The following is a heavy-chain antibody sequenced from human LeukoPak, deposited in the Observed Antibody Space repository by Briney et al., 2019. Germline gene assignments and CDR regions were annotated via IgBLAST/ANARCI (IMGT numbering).Heavy chain of an antibody. CDR3: AGNYGSGSRSDY. J-gene: IGHJ4*02. D-gene: IGHD3-10*01. CDR1: GYSISSGYY. CDR2: IYHSGST. V-gene: IGHV4-38-2*02. Sequence: SETLSLTCTVSGYSISSGYYWGWIRQPPGKGLEWIGSIYHSGSTYYNPSLKSRVTISVDTSKNQFSLKLSSVTAADTAVYYCAGNYGSGSRSDYWGQGTLVTVSS.